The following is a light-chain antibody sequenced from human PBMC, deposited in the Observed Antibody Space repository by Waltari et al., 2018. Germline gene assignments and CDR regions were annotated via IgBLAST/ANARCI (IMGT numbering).Light chain of an antibody. CDR1: QSISTN. CDR3: RQYNNWPQT. Sequence: EKVMTPSPAPLSVSPGERATLSCRASQSISTNLAWYQQKPGQAPRLLIHVASTRATGIPAEFSGSRSWTKFTLSIISRQYEDVAIVYYRQYNNWPQTFGRGTKVEIK. CDR2: VAS. J-gene: IGKJ1*01. V-gene: IGKV3-15*01.